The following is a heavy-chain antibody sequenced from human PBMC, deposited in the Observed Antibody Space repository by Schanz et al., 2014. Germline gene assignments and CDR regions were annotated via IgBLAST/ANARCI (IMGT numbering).Heavy chain of an antibody. V-gene: IGHV3-33*08. CDR2: VWSDGNTK. D-gene: IGHD2-21*01. CDR1: GFTFSRFG. CDR3: AREDCSATSCYFRY. J-gene: IGHJ4*02. Sequence: QAQLVESGGGVVQPGRSLRLSCAASGFTFSRFGMHWVRQAPGKGPEWVALVWSDGNTKYYVDSVKGRFTISRDNSNNTVYLQMNTLRAEDTAVYYCAREDCSATSCYFRYWGQGTLVTVSS.